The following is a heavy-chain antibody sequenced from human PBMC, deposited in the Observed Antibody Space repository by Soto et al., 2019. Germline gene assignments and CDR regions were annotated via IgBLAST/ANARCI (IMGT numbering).Heavy chain of an antibody. CDR2: IWYDGSNK. V-gene: IGHV3-33*01. J-gene: IGHJ4*02. CDR3: ARGYCSSTSCYSIDY. CDR1: GFTFSSYG. D-gene: IGHD2-2*01. Sequence: GGSLRLSCAASGFTFSSYGMHWVRQAPGKGLEWVAVIWYDGSNKYYADSVKGRFTISRDNSKNTLYLQMNSLRAEDTAVYYCARGYCSSTSCYSIDYWGQGTLVTVSS.